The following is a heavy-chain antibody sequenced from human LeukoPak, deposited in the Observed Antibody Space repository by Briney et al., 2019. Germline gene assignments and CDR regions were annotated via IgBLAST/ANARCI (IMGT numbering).Heavy chain of an antibody. J-gene: IGHJ4*02. Sequence: GGSLRLSCAASGFTFDDYAMHWVRQAPGKGLEWVSGISWNSGSIGYADSVKGRFTISRDNAKNSLYLQMNSLRAEDTALYYCAKDRAYSSSHYDYWGQGTLVTVSS. CDR3: AKDRAYSSSHYDY. D-gene: IGHD6-13*01. CDR2: ISWNSGSI. V-gene: IGHV3-9*01. CDR1: GFTFDDYA.